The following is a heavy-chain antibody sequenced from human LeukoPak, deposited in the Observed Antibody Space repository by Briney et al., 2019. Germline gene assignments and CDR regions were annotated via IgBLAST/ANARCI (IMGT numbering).Heavy chain of an antibody. CDR2: INPDGSQK. Sequence: GGSLRLSCAASGNSGFTFSSRWTSWVRQAPGKGLEWVANINPDGSQKHYVDSVKGRFTISRDNAKNSLYLQMNSLRAEDTAVYYCAREVERFLEWEHFDYWGQGTLVTVSS. V-gene: IGHV3-7*01. CDR1: GNSGFTFSSRW. J-gene: IGHJ4*02. CDR3: AREVERFLEWEHFDY. D-gene: IGHD3-3*01.